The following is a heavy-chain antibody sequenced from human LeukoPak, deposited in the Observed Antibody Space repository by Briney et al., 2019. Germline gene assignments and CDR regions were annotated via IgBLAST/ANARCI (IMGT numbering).Heavy chain of an antibody. Sequence: ASVKVSCKASGYTFTSYGISWVRQAPGQRLEWMGWISAYSGNTNYAQKVQGRVTMTRDTSISTAYMELSRLRSDDTAVYYCARDSAYYDILTGYYKGSTYDYWGQGTLVTVSS. D-gene: IGHD3-9*01. CDR1: GYTFTSYG. CDR3: ARDSAYYDILTGYYKGSTYDY. J-gene: IGHJ4*02. V-gene: IGHV1-18*01. CDR2: ISAYSGNT.